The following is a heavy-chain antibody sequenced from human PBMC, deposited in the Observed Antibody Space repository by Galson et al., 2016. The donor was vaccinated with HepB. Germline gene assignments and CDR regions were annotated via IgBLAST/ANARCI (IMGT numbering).Heavy chain of an antibody. J-gene: IGHJ5*02. V-gene: IGHV3-23*01. CDR3: VRDAPYGYRFTYLDP. D-gene: IGHD5-12*01. CDR2: NSNSGDRT. CDR1: GFVFSAYA. Sequence: SLRLSCAASGFVFSAYAMTWVRQAPGKGLEWLAHNSNSGDRTYYADSVKGRFTISRDNSQNTVFLQMNGLRAEDTATYYCVRDAPYGYRFTYLDPWGQGTLVTVSS.